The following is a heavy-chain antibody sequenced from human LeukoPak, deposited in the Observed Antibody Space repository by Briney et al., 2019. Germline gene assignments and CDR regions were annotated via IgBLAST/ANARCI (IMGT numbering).Heavy chain of an antibody. Sequence: PSETLSLTCTVSGDSLSSGDYYWSWIRQQPGKVLERIGYIYYSGSTYYNPSLKRRITISVDTSKNQFSLKLSSVTAADTAVYYCARDSSYYYDSSGHIWGQGTMVTVSS. D-gene: IGHD3-22*01. J-gene: IGHJ3*02. CDR2: IYYSGST. CDR1: GDSLSSGDYY. CDR3: ARDSSYYYDSSGHI. V-gene: IGHV4-31*03.